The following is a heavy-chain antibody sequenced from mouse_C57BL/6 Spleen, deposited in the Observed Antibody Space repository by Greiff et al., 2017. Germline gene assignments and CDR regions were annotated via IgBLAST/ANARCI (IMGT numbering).Heavy chain of an antibody. V-gene: IGHV1-26*01. D-gene: IGHD2-4*01. CDR3: ARPIYYDYDAGFAY. CDR1: GYTFTDYY. Sequence: VQLQQSGPELVKPGASVKISCKASGYTFTDYYMNWVKQSHGKSLEWIGDINPNNGGTSSNQKYKGKATLTVDKYSSTAYMELRSRTSEDSAVYYCARPIYYDYDAGFAYWGQGTLVTVSA. J-gene: IGHJ3*01. CDR2: INPNNGGT.